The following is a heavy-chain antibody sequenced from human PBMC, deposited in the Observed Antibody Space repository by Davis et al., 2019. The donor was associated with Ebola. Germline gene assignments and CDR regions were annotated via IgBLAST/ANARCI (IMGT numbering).Heavy chain of an antibody. CDR2: IIPILGIA. CDR1: GGTFSSYA. J-gene: IGHJ4*02. V-gene: IGHV1-69*10. D-gene: IGHD2-21*02. Sequence: AASVKVSCKASGGTFSSYAISWVRQAPGQGLEWMGGIIPILGIASYAQKFQGRVTMTRDTSTSTVYMELSSLRSEDTAVYYCARAPGKAYCGGDCYLRYWGQGTLVTVSS. CDR3: ARAPGKAYCGGDCYLRY.